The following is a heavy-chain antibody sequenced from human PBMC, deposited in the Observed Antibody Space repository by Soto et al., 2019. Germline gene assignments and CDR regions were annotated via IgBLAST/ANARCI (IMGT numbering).Heavy chain of an antibody. CDR3: AKDREFTGYYFDY. D-gene: IGHD5-12*01. V-gene: IGHV3-23*01. J-gene: IGHJ4*02. CDR2: ISGSGGST. CDR1: GFTFSSYA. Sequence: GGSLRLSCAASGFTFSSYAMNWVRQAPGKGLEWVSAISGSGGSTYYAGSVKGRFTISRDNSKNTLYLQMNSLRAEDTAVYYCAKDREFTGYYFDYWGQGTLVTVSS.